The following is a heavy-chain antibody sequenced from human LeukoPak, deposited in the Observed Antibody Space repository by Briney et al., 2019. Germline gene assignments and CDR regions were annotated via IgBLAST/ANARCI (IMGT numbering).Heavy chain of an antibody. CDR1: GGSISSGSYY. CDR2: SYYSGST. Sequence: SETLSLTCTVSGGSISSGSYYWSWIRQPAGKGLEWIGYSYYSGSTYYNPSLKSRFTISVDTSKNQFSLELSSVTAADTAVYYCARDPRITIFGVVIEEMDVWGKGTTVTVSS. J-gene: IGHJ6*04. CDR3: ARDPRITIFGVVIEEMDV. D-gene: IGHD3-3*01. V-gene: IGHV4-30-4*08.